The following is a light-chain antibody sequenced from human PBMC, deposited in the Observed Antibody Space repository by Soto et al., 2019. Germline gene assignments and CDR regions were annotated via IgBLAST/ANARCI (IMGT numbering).Light chain of an antibody. CDR1: QSVSTNY. J-gene: IGKJ1*01. V-gene: IGKV3-20*01. Sequence: EIVLTQYPGTLSLSPGERATLSCRASQSVSTNYLAWYQRKPGQAPRLLIYCASSRATDIPNRLSGNGSGTDFTVTITRLNAEDFAVYYWQQYGSSPPTFGHGNKVAIK. CDR3: QQYGSSPPT. CDR2: CAS.